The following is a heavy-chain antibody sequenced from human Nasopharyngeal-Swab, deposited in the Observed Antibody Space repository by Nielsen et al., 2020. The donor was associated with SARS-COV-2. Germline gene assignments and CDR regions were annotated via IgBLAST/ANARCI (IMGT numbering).Heavy chain of an antibody. CDR2: IKQDGSEK. Sequence: GESLKISCAASGFTFSSYWMSWVRQAPGKGLEWVANIKQDGSEKYYVDSVKGRFTISRDNAKNSLYLQMNSLRAEDTAVYYCARIRGYSSGPDAFDIWGQGTMVTVSS. J-gene: IGHJ3*02. CDR3: ARIRGYSSGPDAFDI. CDR1: GFTFSSYW. V-gene: IGHV3-7*01. D-gene: IGHD2-15*01.